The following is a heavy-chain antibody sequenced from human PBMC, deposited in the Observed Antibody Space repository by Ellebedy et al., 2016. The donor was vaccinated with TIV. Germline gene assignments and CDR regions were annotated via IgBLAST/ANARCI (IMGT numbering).Heavy chain of an antibody. J-gene: IGHJ6*03. CDR3: ARGTYDYVWGSGRYQYYYMDV. D-gene: IGHD3-16*01. Sequence: SVKVSXKASGGTFSSYAISWVRQAPGQGLEWMGGIIPIFGTANYAQKFRGRVTITADESTSTAYMELSSLRSEDTAVYYCARGTYDYVWGSGRYQYYYMDVWGKGTTVTVSS. CDR1: GGTFSSYA. CDR2: IIPIFGTA. V-gene: IGHV1-69*13.